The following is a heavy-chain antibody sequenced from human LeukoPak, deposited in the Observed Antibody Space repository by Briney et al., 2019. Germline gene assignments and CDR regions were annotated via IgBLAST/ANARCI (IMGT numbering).Heavy chain of an antibody. D-gene: IGHD3-3*01. CDR3: ARGALITIPYAFDI. J-gene: IGHJ3*02. V-gene: IGHV4-4*07. CDR2: IYKSGSS. Sequence: SETLSLTCSVSGGSISTYYWSWIRQSAGKGLEWIGRIYKSGSSNYNPSLKSRVSMSVDSSKNHFSLNLTSVTAEDTAVYYCARGALITIPYAFDIWGQGTMVTVSS. CDR1: GGSISTYY.